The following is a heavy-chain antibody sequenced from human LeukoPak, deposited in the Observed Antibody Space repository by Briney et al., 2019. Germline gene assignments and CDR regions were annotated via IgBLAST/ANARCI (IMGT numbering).Heavy chain of an antibody. CDR2: INPNSGGT. J-gene: IGHJ4*02. V-gene: IGHV1-2*06. Sequence: ASVKVSCKASGYTFTGYYMHWVRQAPGQGLEWMGRINPNSGGTNYAQKFQGRVTMTRDTSISTAYMELSRPRSDDTAVYYCARQEVGPELPIDYWGQGTLVTVSS. D-gene: IGHD1-26*01. CDR3: ARQEVGPELPIDY. CDR1: GYTFTGYY.